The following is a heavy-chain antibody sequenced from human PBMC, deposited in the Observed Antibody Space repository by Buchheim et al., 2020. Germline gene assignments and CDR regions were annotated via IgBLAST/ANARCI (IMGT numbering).Heavy chain of an antibody. CDR3: ARHLWFGELPHPINWFDP. CDR1: GFTFSSYW. V-gene: IGHV3-7*01. CDR2: IKQDGSEK. D-gene: IGHD3-10*01. J-gene: IGHJ5*02. Sequence: EVQPVESGGGLVQPGGSLRLSCAASGFTFSSYWMSWVRQAPGKGLEWVANIKQDGSEKYYVDSVKGRFTISRDNAKNSLYMQMNSLRAEDTAVYYCARHLWFGELPHPINWFDPWGQGTL.